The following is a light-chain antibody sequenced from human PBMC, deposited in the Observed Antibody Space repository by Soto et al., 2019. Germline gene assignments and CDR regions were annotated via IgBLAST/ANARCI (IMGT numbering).Light chain of an antibody. CDR2: RNN. Sequence: QTVLTQPPSASGTPGHRVTISCSGRSSNIGSNYVYWYQQLPGTVPKLLIYRNNQRPSGVPDRFSGSKSGTSASLAISGLRSEDEADYYCAAWDDSLSGFYVFGTGTRSPS. CDR3: AAWDDSLSGFYV. V-gene: IGLV1-47*01. CDR1: SSNIGSNY. J-gene: IGLJ1*01.